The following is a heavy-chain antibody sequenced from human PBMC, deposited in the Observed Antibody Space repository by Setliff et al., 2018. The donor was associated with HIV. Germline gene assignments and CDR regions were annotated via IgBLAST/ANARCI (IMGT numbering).Heavy chain of an antibody. CDR3: AQLAAADDS. V-gene: IGHV3-30*02. Sequence: PGGSLRLSCAASKFTFSSYGMHWVRQAPDKGLEWVSSILYDGSYKYYTDSVKGRFTISRDNSKNTLYLQMSTLRTEDTAVYYCAQLAAADDSWGQGTLVTVSS. CDR1: KFTFSSYG. J-gene: IGHJ4*02. D-gene: IGHD6-13*01. CDR2: ILYDGSYK.